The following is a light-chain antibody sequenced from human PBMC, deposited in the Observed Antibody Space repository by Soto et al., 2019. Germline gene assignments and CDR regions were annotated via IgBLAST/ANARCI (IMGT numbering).Light chain of an antibody. J-gene: IGKJ4*01. V-gene: IGKV4-1*01. CDR3: QQYYRTPLT. CDR1: QSVLYSSDNNNY. CDR2: WAS. Sequence: DIVMTQSPDSLAVSLGERATINCKSSQSVLYSSDNNNYLAWYQQKPGQPPHLLIYWASNRESGVPDRFSGSGSGTDFTLTISSLQAEDVAGYYCQQYYRTPLTFGGGTKVEIK.